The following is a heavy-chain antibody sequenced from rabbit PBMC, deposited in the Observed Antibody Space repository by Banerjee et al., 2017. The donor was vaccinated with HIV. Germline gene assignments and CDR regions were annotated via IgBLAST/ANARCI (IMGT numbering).Heavy chain of an antibody. D-gene: IGHD1-1*01. CDR2: IYTGSGST. CDR3: ARGYWTDGLHL. V-gene: IGHV1S45*01. CDR1: AFSFSSAYD. Sequence: QQQLEESGGGLVKPEGSLTLTCTASAFSFSSAYDMCWVRQAPGKGLEWIACIYTGSGSTWYANWAKGRFTISKTSSTTVTLQMTSLTAADTATYFCARGYWTDGLHLWGPGTLVTVS. J-gene: IGHJ4*01.